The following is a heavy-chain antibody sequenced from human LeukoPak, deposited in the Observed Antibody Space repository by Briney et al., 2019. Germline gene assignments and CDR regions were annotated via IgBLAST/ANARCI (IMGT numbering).Heavy chain of an antibody. J-gene: IGHJ6*02. CDR2: GYFRGNT. Sequence: PSETLSLTCTVSGGSISSGAYYWSWIRQVPGKGLEWIGYGYFRGNTFYNPSLKGRVTISVDTSNNHFSLQLNSVTAADTAVYYCAKVAVWFAYSGMDVWGQGTTVTVSS. CDR1: GGSISSGAYY. D-gene: IGHD3-10*01. V-gene: IGHV4-31*03. CDR3: AKVAVWFAYSGMDV.